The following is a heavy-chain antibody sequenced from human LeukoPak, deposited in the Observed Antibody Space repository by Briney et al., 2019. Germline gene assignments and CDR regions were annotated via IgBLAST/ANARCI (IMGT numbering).Heavy chain of an antibody. CDR2: IYYSGST. V-gene: IGHV4-59*01. D-gene: IGHD3-10*01. J-gene: IGHJ6*02. CDR1: GGSIDSYY. Sequence: SETLSLTCTVSGGSIDSYYWTWIRQPPGKGLEWIGYIYYSGSTHYNPSLNSRVTISMDTSKNHFSLKLSSVTAADTAIYYCARTSRHFYGSGSNLTPWPADMDVWGQGTKVTVSS. CDR3: ARTSRHFYGSGSNLTPWPADMDV.